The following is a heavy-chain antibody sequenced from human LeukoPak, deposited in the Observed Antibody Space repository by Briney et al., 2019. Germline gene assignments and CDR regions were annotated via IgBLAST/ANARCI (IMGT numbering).Heavy chain of an antibody. CDR3: ASSGSYYDSSGYSYGAFDI. V-gene: IGHV3-74*01. D-gene: IGHD3-22*01. CDR2: INSDGSST. J-gene: IGHJ3*02. Sequence: QPGGSLRLSCAASGFTFSSYWMHWVRQAPGKGLVWVSRINSDGSSTSYADSVKGRFTISRDNAKNTLYLQMNSLRAEDTAVYYCASSGSYYDSSGYSYGAFDIWGQGTMVTVSS. CDR1: GFTFSSYW.